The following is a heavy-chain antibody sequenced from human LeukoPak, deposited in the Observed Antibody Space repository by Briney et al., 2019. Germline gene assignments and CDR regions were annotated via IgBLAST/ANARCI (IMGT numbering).Heavy chain of an antibody. D-gene: IGHD1-26*01. CDR3: ARGGVDGAFDM. CDR1: GFTLSHYW. Sequence: PGGSLRLSCVPSGFTLSHYWMHWVRQAPGKGLVWVSRITNDASSTIHADSVKGRFTISRDSVKETLYLQMNSLRAEDTAVYYCARGGVDGAFDMWGLGTMVTVAS. J-gene: IGHJ3*02. CDR2: ITNDASST. V-gene: IGHV3-74*01.